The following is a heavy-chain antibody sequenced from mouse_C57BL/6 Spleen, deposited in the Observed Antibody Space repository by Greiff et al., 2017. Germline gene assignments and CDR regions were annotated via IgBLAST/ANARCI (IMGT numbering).Heavy chain of an antibody. V-gene: IGHV1-11*01. CDR1: GYTFTDHI. CDR3: GRRRDGVRQLRLGAMDY. CDR2: IYPVSGET. D-gene: IGHD3-2*02. Sequence: QVQLKESGAELASPGASVTLSCKASGYTFTDHIMNWVKKRPGQGLEWIGRIYPVSGETNYNQKFMGKATFSVDRSSSTVYMVLNSLPSEDPAVYYCGRRRDGVRQLRLGAMDYWGQGTSVTVSS. J-gene: IGHJ4*01.